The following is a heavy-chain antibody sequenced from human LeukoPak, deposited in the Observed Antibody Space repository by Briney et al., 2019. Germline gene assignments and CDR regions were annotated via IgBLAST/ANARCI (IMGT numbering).Heavy chain of an antibody. CDR3: ARGRTVADRMYYFDY. D-gene: IGHD6-19*01. V-gene: IGHV4-34*01. Sequence: PSETLSLTCAVYGGSFSGYYWSWIRQPPGKGLEWIGEINHSGSTNYNPSLKSRVTISVDTSKNQFSLKLSFVTAADTAVYYCARGRTVADRMYYFDYWGQGTLVTVSS. CDR2: INHSGST. J-gene: IGHJ4*02. CDR1: GGSFSGYY.